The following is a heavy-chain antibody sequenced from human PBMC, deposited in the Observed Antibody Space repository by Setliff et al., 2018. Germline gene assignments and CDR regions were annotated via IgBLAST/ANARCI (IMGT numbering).Heavy chain of an antibody. CDR1: GYTLNNYA. V-gene: IGHV7-4-1*02. D-gene: IGHD3-16*01. Sequence: ASVKVSCKASGYTLNNYAMNWVRQAPGQGFEWMGWINTKTGNPTYAQDFTGRLVFSLDTSVNTAFVQISSLKAEDTAVYYCARDGGNGVDYWGQGALVTVSS. CDR2: INTKTGNP. J-gene: IGHJ4*02. CDR3: ARDGGNGVDY.